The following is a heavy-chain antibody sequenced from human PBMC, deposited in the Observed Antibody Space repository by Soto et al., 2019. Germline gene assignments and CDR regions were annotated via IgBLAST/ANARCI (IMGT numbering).Heavy chain of an antibody. J-gene: IGHJ4*02. CDR2: INAAGETT. CDR1: GFSFSHSA. CDR3: ATQDFRGPTGTT. V-gene: IGHV3-23*01. D-gene: IGHD1-1*01. Sequence: PGGSLRLSCGAFGFSFSHSAMGWVRQAPGKGLDWVSLINAAGETTYYANSVKGRFTISRDNSKNTLYLHMNSLRAEDTAVYYCATQDFRGPTGTTWGQGTQVTVYS.